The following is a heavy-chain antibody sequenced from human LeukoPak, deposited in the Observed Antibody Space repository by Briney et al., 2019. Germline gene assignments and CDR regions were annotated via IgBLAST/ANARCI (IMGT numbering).Heavy chain of an antibody. D-gene: IGHD5-24*01. CDR2: ISGSGGSS. CDR3: AKYGFFPYYCDS. J-gene: IGHJ4*02. Sequence: GGSLRLSCAASGFTFSSSAMSWVRQAPGKGLEWVSSISGSGGSSYYADSVKGRFTISRDNVKNTLYLQMNSLRAEDTAVYYCAKYGFFPYYCDSWGQGTLVTVSS. V-gene: IGHV3-23*01. CDR1: GFTFSSSA.